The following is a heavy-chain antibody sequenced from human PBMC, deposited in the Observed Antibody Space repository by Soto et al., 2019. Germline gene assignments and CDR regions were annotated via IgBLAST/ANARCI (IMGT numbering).Heavy chain of an antibody. D-gene: IGHD1-26*01. CDR2: IYYSGST. CDR3: AREGGSYIDA. Sequence: PSETLSLTCTVSGGSISSYYWSWIRQPPGKGLEWIGYIYYSGSTNYNPSLKSRVTISVDTSKNQFSLKLSSVTAADTAVYYCAREGGSYIDAWGPGALVTVSS. CDR1: GGSISSYY. V-gene: IGHV4-59*01. J-gene: IGHJ4*02.